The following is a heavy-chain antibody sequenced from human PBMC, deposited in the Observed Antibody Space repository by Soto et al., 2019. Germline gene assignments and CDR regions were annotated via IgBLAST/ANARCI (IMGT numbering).Heavy chain of an antibody. CDR1: GFTFSSYW. CDR3: ARDMDRLLWFGGFDY. J-gene: IGHJ4*02. CDR2: IKQDGSEK. Sequence: GGSLRLSCAASGFTFSSYWMSWVRQAPGKGLEWVANIKQDGSEKYYVDSVKGRFTISRDNAKNSLYLQMNSLRAEDTAVYYCARDMDRLLWFGGFDYWGQGTLVTVSS. D-gene: IGHD3-10*01. V-gene: IGHV3-7*04.